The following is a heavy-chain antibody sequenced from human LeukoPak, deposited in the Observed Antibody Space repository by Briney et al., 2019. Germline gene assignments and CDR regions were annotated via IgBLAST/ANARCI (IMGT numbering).Heavy chain of an antibody. CDR2: IYHSGST. V-gene: IGHV4-59*12. CDR1: GGSISSYY. CDR3: ARVHWNVRSFDY. J-gene: IGHJ4*02. D-gene: IGHD1-1*01. Sequence: SETLSLTCTVSGGSISSYYWSWIRQPPGKGLEWIGYIYHSGSTNYNPSLKSRVTISVDTSKNQFSLKVSSVTAADTAVYYCARVHWNVRSFDYWGQGTLVTVSS.